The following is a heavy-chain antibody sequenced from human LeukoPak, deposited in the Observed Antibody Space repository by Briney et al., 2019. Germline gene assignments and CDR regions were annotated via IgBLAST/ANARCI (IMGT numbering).Heavy chain of an antibody. V-gene: IGHV3-30*02. D-gene: IGHD3-16*01. CDR3: AKGFGKGTGAFDI. CDR2: IWYGGSNK. J-gene: IGHJ3*02. CDR1: GFTFSSYG. Sequence: GGSLRLSCAASGFTFSSYGMHWVRQAPGKGLEWVAVIWYGGSNKYYADSVKGRFTISRDNSKNTLYLQMNSLRAEDTAVYYCAKGFGKGTGAFDIWGQGTMVTVSS.